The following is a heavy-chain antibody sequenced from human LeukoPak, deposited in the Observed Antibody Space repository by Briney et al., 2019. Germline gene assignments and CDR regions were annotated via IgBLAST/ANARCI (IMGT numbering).Heavy chain of an antibody. Sequence: SETLSLTCTVSGGSISSGSYYWSWIRQPAGKGLEWIGRIYTSGSTNYNPSLRSRVTISVDTSKNQFSLKLSSVTAADTAVYYCARDSNDSSGYYYYDAFDIWGQGTMVTVSS. V-gene: IGHV4-61*02. CDR1: GGSISSGSYY. CDR3: ARDSNDSSGYYYYDAFDI. J-gene: IGHJ3*02. CDR2: IYTSGST. D-gene: IGHD3-22*01.